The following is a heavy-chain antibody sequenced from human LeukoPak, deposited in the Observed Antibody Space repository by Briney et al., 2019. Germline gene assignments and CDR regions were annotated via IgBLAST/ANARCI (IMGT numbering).Heavy chain of an antibody. D-gene: IGHD2-15*01. J-gene: IGHJ1*01. CDR3: ARDSSDIRSLIAH. Sequence: ASVKVSCKASGYTFTSYHMHWVRQAPGQGLEWMGIINPSGGSTSYAQKFQGRVTMTRDTSTSTVYMELSSLRSEDTAVYYCARDSSDIRSLIAHWGQGTLVTVSS. CDR1: GYTFTSYH. V-gene: IGHV1-46*01. CDR2: INPSGGST.